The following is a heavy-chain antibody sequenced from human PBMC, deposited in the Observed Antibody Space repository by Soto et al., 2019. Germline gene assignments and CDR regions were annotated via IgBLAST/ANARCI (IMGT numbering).Heavy chain of an antibody. CDR2: ISAYNGNT. D-gene: IGHD6-19*01. CDR3: AVGYISGWYYYYGMDV. Sequence: ASVKVSCKAPGYTFTSYGISWVRQAPGQGLEWMGWISAYNGNTNYAQKLQGRVTMTTDTSTSTAYMELSSLRSEDTAVYYCAVGYISGWYYYYGMDVWGQGTTLTVSS. V-gene: IGHV1-18*04. CDR1: GYTFTSYG. J-gene: IGHJ6*02.